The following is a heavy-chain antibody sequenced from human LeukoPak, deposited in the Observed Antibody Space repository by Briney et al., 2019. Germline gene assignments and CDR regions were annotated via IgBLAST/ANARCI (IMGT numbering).Heavy chain of an antibody. CDR2: INPNSGGT. J-gene: IGHJ4*02. CDR1: GYTFTGYY. D-gene: IGHD3-22*01. V-gene: IGHV1-2*02. Sequence: ASVKVSCKASGYTFTGYYMHWVRQAPGQGLEWMGWINPNSGGTNYAQKFQGRVTMTRDTTISTAYMELSRLRSDDTAVYYCARVMYYYDKFAGYWGQGTLVTVPS. CDR3: ARVMYYYDKFAGY.